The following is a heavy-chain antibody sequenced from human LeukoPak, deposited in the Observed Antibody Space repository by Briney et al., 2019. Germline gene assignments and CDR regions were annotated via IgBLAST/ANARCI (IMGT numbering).Heavy chain of an antibody. V-gene: IGHV3-23*01. Sequence: GGSLRLSCAASELSFSSYAMSWVRQAPGKGLEWVSAIINSGGTTYYAESVKGRFTISRDNSKNTLYLQMNSLRAEDTAVYYCAKDGYGYKDYWGQGTLVTVSS. J-gene: IGHJ4*02. CDR3: AKDGYGYKDY. CDR1: ELSFSSYA. D-gene: IGHD5-18*01. CDR2: IINSGGTT.